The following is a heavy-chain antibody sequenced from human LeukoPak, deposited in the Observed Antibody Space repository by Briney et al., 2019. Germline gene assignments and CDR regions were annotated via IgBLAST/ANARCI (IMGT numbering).Heavy chain of an antibody. CDR3: ATTEYLAYYDFWSGTKNWFDP. D-gene: IGHD3-3*01. CDR1: GGSISSSSYY. V-gene: IGHV4-39*01. Sequence: SETLSLTCTVSGGSISSSSYYWGWIRQPPGKGLEWIGSIYYSGSTYYNPSLKSRVTISVDTSKNQFSLKLSSVTAADTAVYYCATTEYLAYYDFWSGTKNWFDPWGQGTLVTVSS. J-gene: IGHJ5*02. CDR2: IYYSGST.